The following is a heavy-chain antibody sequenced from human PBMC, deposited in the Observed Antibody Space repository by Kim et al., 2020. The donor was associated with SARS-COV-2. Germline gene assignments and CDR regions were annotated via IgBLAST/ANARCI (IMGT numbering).Heavy chain of an antibody. CDR3: ARGGPSITMVWGWYFDL. CDR1: GGSFSGYY. J-gene: IGHJ2*01. Sequence: SETLSLTCAVYGGSFSGYYWSWIRQPPGKGLEWIGEINHSGSTNYNPSLKSRVTISVDTSKNQFSLKLSSVTAADTAVYYCARGGPSITMVWGWYFDLWGRGTLVTVSS. V-gene: IGHV4-34*01. CDR2: INHSGST. D-gene: IGHD3-10*01.